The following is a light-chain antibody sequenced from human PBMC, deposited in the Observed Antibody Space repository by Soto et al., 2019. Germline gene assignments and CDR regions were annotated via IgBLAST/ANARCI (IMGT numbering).Light chain of an antibody. CDR1: QMIARW. Sequence: IQMTQSPSTLSASVGDTVTLTCRSSQMIARWLAWYQQKPGTAPRLIIYDATSLQSGVPSRFSASASGTDFSLTISSLHPDDFATYYCLQYNTFPHTFGQGTRLESK. V-gene: IGKV1-5*01. J-gene: IGKJ5*01. CDR3: LQYNTFPHT. CDR2: DAT.